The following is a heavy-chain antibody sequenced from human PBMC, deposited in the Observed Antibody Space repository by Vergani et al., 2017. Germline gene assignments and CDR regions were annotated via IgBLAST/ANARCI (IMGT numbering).Heavy chain of an antibody. J-gene: IGHJ4*02. V-gene: IGHV3-7*01. CDR1: GFTFSSYW. CDR2: IKQDGSEK. D-gene: IGHD3-9*01. Sequence: EVQLVESGGGLVQPGGSLRLSCAASGFTFSSYWMSWVRQAPGKGLEWVANIKQDGSEKYYVDSVKGRFTISRDNAKNSLYLQMNSLRAEDTAVYYCAREATYYDILTGYYPGSSYFDYWGQGTLVTVSS. CDR3: AREATYYDILTGYYPGSSYFDY.